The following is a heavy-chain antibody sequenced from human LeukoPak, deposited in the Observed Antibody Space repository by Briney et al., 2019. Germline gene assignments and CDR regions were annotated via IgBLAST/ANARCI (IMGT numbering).Heavy chain of an antibody. D-gene: IGHD2-2*01. J-gene: IGHJ3*02. CDR2: IKQDGSEK. V-gene: IGHV3-7*03. CDR1: GFTFSSYW. CDR3: AREHCSSTSCYEDGDDALDI. Sequence: PGGSLRLSCAASGFTFSSYWMSWVRQAPGKGLEWVANIKQDGSEKYYVDSVKGRSTISRDNAKNSLYLQMNSLRAEDTAVYYCAREHCSSTSCYEDGDDALDIWGQGTMVTVSS.